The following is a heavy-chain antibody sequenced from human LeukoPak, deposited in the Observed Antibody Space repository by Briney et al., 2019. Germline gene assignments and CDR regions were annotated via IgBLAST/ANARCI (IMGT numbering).Heavy chain of an antibody. CDR2: IYYSGST. D-gene: IGHD4-23*01. CDR3: AREADYGGNSEVDY. Sequence: PSETLSLTCTVSGGSISSSSYYWGWIRQPPGKGLEWIGSIYYSGSTYYNPSLKSRVTMSVDTSKNQFSLKLSSVTAADTAVYYCAREADYGGNSEVDYWGQGTLVTVSS. J-gene: IGHJ4*02. CDR1: GGSISSSSYY. V-gene: IGHV4-39*07.